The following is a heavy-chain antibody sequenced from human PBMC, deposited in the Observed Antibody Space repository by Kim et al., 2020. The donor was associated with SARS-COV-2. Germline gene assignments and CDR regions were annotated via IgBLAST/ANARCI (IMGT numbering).Heavy chain of an antibody. D-gene: IGHD4-17*01. CDR2: ISSSSSYI. CDR1: GFTFSSYS. CDR3: ARVRADYDAYFDY. J-gene: IGHJ4*02. V-gene: IGHV3-21*01. Sequence: GGSLRLSCAASGFTFSSYSMNWVRQAPGKGLEWVSSISSSSSYIYYADSVKGRFTISRDNAKNSLYLQMNSLRAEDTAVYYCARVRADYDAYFDYWGQGTLVTVSS.